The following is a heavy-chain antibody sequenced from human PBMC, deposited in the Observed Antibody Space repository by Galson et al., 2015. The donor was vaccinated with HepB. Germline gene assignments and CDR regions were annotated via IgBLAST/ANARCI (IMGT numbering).Heavy chain of an antibody. D-gene: IGHD1-26*01. V-gene: IGHV3-30*02. CDR3: AKDISVGADDQRYYYYGMDV. J-gene: IGHJ6*02. CDR1: GFTFSSYG. CDR2: IRYDGSNK. Sequence: SLRLSCAASGFTFSSYGMHWVRQAPGKGLEWVAFIRYDGSNKYYADSVKGRFTISRDNSKNTLYLQMNSLRAEDTAVYYCAKDISVGADDQRYYYYGMDVWGQGTTVTVSS.